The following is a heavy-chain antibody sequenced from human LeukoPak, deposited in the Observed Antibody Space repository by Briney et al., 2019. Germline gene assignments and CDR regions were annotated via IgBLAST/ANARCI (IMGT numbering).Heavy chain of an antibody. CDR3: ARDPPYYYDSSGFLGY. J-gene: IGHJ4*02. CDR2: INPNSGGT. V-gene: IGHV1-2*04. Sequence: ASVKVSCKASGYTFTGYYMHWVRQAPGQGLEWMGWINPNSGGTNYAQKFQGWVTMTRDTSISTAYMELSRLRSDDTAVYYCARDPPYYYDSSGFLGYWGQGTLVTVSS. CDR1: GYTFTGYY. D-gene: IGHD3-22*01.